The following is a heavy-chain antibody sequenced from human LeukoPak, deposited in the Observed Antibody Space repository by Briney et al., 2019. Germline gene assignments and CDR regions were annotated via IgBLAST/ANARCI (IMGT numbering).Heavy chain of an antibody. CDR2: IYIVGTT. Sequence: PGGSLRLSCAASGFTVSSNYMSWVRQAPGKGLEWVSVIYIVGTTYYADSVKGRLTISRDNPKNTLYLQMNSLRVEDTAVYYCARGSRGSAMVDYWGQGTLVTVSS. CDR3: ARGSRGSAMVDY. CDR1: GFTVSSNY. V-gene: IGHV3-53*01. D-gene: IGHD5-18*01. J-gene: IGHJ4*02.